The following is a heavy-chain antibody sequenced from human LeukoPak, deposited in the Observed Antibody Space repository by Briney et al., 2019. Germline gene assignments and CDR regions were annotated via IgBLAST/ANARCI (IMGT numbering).Heavy chain of an antibody. CDR3: ANYYVWGSYRSYYFDY. Sequence: GGSLRLSCAASGFTFSSYAMSWVRQAPGKGLEWVSAISGSGGSTYYADSEKGRFTISRDNSKNTLYLQMNSLRAEDTAVYYCANYYVWGSYRSYYFDYWGQGTLVTVSS. V-gene: IGHV3-23*01. CDR2: ISGSGGST. D-gene: IGHD3-16*02. J-gene: IGHJ4*02. CDR1: GFTFSSYA.